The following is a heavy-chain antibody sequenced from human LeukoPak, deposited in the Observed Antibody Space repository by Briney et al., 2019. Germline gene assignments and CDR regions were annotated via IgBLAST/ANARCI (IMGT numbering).Heavy chain of an antibody. D-gene: IGHD1-26*01. CDR3: ARSSGKVGATSLFDY. Sequence: APVKVSCKASGYTFTSYAMHWVRQAPGQRLEWMGWINAGNGNTKYSQKFQGRVTITRDTSASTAYMELSSLRSEDTAVYYCARSSGKVGATSLFDYWGQGTLVTVSS. CDR2: INAGNGNT. V-gene: IGHV1-3*01. J-gene: IGHJ4*02. CDR1: GYTFTSYA.